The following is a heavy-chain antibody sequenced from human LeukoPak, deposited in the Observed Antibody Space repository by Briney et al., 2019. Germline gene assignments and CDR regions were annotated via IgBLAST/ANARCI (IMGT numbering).Heavy chain of an antibody. V-gene: IGHV3-23*01. Sequence: GGSLRLSCAASGFTFSSYSMSWVRQAPGKGLEWVSAISGSDATTYYADSVKGRFTISRDNSKNTLYLQMNSLRAEDTAVYYCAKASSSWWGPYYYGMDVWGQGTTVTVSS. J-gene: IGHJ6*02. CDR3: AKASSSWWGPYYYGMDV. CDR1: GFTFSSYS. D-gene: IGHD6-13*01. CDR2: ISGSDATT.